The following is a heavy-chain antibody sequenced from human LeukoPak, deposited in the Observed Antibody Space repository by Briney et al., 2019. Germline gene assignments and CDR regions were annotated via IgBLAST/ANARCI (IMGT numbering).Heavy chain of an antibody. J-gene: IGHJ4*02. CDR2: IYYSGST. D-gene: IGHD6-6*01. CDR1: GGSISSYY. Sequence: SETLSLTCTVSGGSISSYYWSWIRQPPGKGLEWIGYIYYSGSTNYNPSLKSRVTISVDTSKNQFSLKLSPVTAADTAVYYCARLIAARYYFDYWGQGTLVTVSS. V-gene: IGHV4-59*08. CDR3: ARLIAARYYFDY.